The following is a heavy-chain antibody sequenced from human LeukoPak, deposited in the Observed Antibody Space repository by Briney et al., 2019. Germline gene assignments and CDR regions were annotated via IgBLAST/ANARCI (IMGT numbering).Heavy chain of an antibody. CDR1: GFTFTTYA. D-gene: IGHD6-13*01. V-gene: IGHV3-23*01. Sequence: SGGSLRLSCSASGFTFTTYAMSWVRQAPGKGLEWVSAISGSGSSTYYADSVKGRFTISRDNSKNTLFLQMNSLRAEDTAVYYCCTSPSFGSSWYQFNYWGQGALVIVSS. J-gene: IGHJ4*02. CDR3: CTSPSFGSSWYQFNY. CDR2: ISGSGSST.